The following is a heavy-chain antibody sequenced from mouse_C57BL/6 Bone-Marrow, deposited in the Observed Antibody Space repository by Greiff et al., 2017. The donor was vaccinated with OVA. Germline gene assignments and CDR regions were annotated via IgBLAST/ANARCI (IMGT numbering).Heavy chain of an antibody. CDR3: ARIVNGGNYDGAMDY. D-gene: IGHD2-1*01. CDR2: IWWDDDK. V-gene: IGHV8-8*01. Sequence: QVQLKESGPGILQPSQTLSLTCSFSGFSLSTFGMGVGWIRQPSGKGLEWLAHIWWDDDKYYNPALKSRLTISKDTSKNQVFLKIANVDTADTATYYCARIVNGGNYDGAMDYWGQGTSVTVSS. J-gene: IGHJ4*01. CDR1: GFSLSTFGMG.